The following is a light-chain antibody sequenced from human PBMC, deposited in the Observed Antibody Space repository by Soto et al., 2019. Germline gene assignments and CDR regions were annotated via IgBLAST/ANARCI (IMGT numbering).Light chain of an antibody. CDR1: QSISSY. J-gene: IGKJ5*01. CDR3: QQSYSMIT. V-gene: IGKV1-39*01. Sequence: DIQMTQSPSSLSAAVGDRVTITCRASQSISSYLNWYQQKPGKAPKLLIYAASSLQSGVPSRFSGSGSGTDFTLTISSLQPEDFATYYCQQSYSMITFGQGTRLEN. CDR2: AAS.